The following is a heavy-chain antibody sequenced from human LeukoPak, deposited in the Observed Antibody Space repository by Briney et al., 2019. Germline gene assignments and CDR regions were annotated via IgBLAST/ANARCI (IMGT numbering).Heavy chain of an antibody. CDR1: GFTFSGSA. J-gene: IGHJ4*02. D-gene: IGHD1-26*01. CDR3: TSTTSGSYWDPFDY. Sequence: GGSLRLSCAASGFTFSGSAMHWVRQASGKGLEWVGRIRSKANSYATAYAASVKGRFTIPRDDSKNTAYLQMNSLKTEDTAVYYCTSTTSGSYWDPFDYWGQGTLVTVSS. V-gene: IGHV3-73*01. CDR2: IRSKANSYAT.